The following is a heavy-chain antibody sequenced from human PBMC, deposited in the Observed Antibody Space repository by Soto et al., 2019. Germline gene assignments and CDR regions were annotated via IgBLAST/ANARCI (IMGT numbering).Heavy chain of an antibody. V-gene: IGHV3-53*01. J-gene: IGHJ6*02. Sequence: GALRLSCAASGFSVSTSYMSWVRQAPGKGLEWVSVIYGGGDTYHAAAVKGRFIISRDNSYNTLYLQMNSLRAEDTAMYYCARAPSGGYGLDVWGQGTTVTVSS. D-gene: IGHD3-16*01. CDR1: GFSVSTSY. CDR2: IYGGGDT. CDR3: ARAPSGGYGLDV.